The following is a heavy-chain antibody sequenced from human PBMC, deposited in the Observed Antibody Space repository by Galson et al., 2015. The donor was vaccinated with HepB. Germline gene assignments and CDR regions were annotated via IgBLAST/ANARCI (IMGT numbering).Heavy chain of an antibody. CDR2: IKSKTDGGTT. D-gene: IGHD2-2*01. CDR3: TTDVYFSSYWSWFDP. V-gene: IGHV3-15*01. J-gene: IGHJ5*02. CDR1: GFTFSSHS. Sequence: SLRLSCAASGFTFSSHSMYWVRQAPGRGLEWVGRIKSKTDGGTTEYAAPVKGRFTISREDSKNTLYLQMNSLKSDDTAVYYCTTDVYFSSYWSWFDPWGQGTLVTVSS.